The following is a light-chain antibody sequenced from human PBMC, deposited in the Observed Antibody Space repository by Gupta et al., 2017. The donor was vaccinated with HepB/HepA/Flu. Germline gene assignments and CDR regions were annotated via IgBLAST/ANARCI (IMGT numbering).Light chain of an antibody. CDR1: QSISSY. CDR2: AAS. Sequence: DIQMTQSPSSLSASVGDRVTITCRASQSISSYLNWYQQKPGKAPKLLIYAASSVQSGVPSRFSGSGSGTDFTLTISSLQPEDFATYYCQHRDSTPFTFGHGTKVDIK. CDR3: QHRDSTPFT. V-gene: IGKV1-39*01. J-gene: IGKJ3*01.